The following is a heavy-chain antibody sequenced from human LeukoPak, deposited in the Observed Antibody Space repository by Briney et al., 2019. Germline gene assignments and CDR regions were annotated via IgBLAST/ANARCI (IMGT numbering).Heavy chain of an antibody. CDR1: GYTFTGYY. V-gene: IGHV1-2*06. J-gene: IGHJ4*02. CDR3: ARGIWLQSVDY. CDR2: INPNSGGT. D-gene: IGHD5-24*01. Sequence: ASVKVSCKASGYTFTGYYMHWVRQAPGQGLEWMGRINPNSGGTIYAQKFQGRVTMTRDTSISTAYMELNRLRSDDTAVYYCARGIWLQSVDYWGQGTLVTVSS.